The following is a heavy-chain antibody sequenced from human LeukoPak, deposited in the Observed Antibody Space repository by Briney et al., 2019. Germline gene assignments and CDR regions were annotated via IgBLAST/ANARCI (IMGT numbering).Heavy chain of an antibody. V-gene: IGHV3-30-3*01. CDR2: LSHEGSRT. J-gene: IGHJ4*02. CDR3: VRQAVSGDSGIAY. Sequence: PGRSLRLSCAASGFNFSNYVMHWVRQAPGKGLEWVAVLSHEGSRTSYADSVKGRFTISRDNSKNTLYLQMDGLRAEDTAVFSCVRQAVSGDSGIAYWGRGVLVTVSS. CDR1: GFNFSNYV. D-gene: IGHD4-17*01.